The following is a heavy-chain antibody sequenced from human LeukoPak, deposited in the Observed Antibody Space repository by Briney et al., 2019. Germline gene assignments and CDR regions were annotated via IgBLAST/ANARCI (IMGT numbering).Heavy chain of an antibody. CDR1: GYTFTGYY. J-gene: IGHJ4*02. D-gene: IGHD1-26*01. Sequence: ASVKVSCKASGYTFTGYYMHWVRQAPGQGLEWMGRINPNSGGTNYAQKFQGRVTMTRDTSISTAYMELSRLRSDDTAVYYCAREVRLVGATLFDYWGQGTLVTLSS. V-gene: IGHV1-2*06. CDR2: INPNSGGT. CDR3: AREVRLVGATLFDY.